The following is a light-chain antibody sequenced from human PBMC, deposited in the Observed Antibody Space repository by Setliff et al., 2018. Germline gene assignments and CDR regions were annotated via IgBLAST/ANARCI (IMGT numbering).Light chain of an antibody. V-gene: IGLV2-8*01. Sequence: QSVLTQPPSASGSPGQSVTISCTGTSSDVGGYKLVSWYQHHPGKAPKLIIYEVNKRPSGVPDRFSGSKSGNTASLTVSGLQAEDEADYYCSSYAGSNNFCVFGTGTKVTVL. J-gene: IGLJ1*01. CDR3: SSYAGSNNFCV. CDR1: SSDVGGYKL. CDR2: EVN.